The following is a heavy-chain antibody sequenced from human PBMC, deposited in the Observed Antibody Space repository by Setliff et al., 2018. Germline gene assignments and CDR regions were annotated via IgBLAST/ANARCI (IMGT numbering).Heavy chain of an antibody. V-gene: IGHV1-2*02. Sequence: ASVKVSCKTSGYNFRNYGISWVRQVPGQGLEWMGWTNPNSGGTNYAQKFQGRVTMTRDTSISTAYMELSRLRSDDTAVYYCARSGQKAAEYYYYYMDVWGKGTAVTV. CDR1: GYNFRNYG. D-gene: IGHD6-13*01. CDR3: ARSGQKAAEYYYYYMDV. J-gene: IGHJ6*03. CDR2: TNPNSGGT.